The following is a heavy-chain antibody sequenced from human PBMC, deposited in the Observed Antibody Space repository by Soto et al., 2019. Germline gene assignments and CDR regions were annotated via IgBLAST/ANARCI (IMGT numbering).Heavy chain of an antibody. V-gene: IGHV4-59*08. D-gene: IGHD2-2*01. CDR3: ARRYCSSTSCKNWFDP. J-gene: IGHJ5*02. Sequence: SETLSLTCTVSGGSISSYYWSWIRQPPGKGLEWIGYIYYSGSTNYNPSLKSRVTISVDTSKNQFSLKLSSVTAADTAVYYCARRYCSSTSCKNWFDPWGQGTLVTVS. CDR2: IYYSGST. CDR1: GGSISSYY.